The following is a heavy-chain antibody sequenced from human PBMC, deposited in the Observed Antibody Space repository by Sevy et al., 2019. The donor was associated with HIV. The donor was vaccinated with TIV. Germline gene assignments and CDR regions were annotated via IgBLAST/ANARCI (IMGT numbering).Heavy chain of an antibody. CDR3: ARDRMNYSGQYFDF. J-gene: IGHJ4*02. CDR1: GFIFSDYY. Sequence: GGSLRLSCAASGFIFSDYYMSWIRQSPGKGLEWVSDISSGTTHRKYADSVKGRFTISSDNAKNSLYLQMNSLTVEDTALYYCARDRMNYSGQYFDFWGQGTLVTVSS. V-gene: IGHV3-11*05. D-gene: IGHD4-4*01. CDR2: ISSGTTHR.